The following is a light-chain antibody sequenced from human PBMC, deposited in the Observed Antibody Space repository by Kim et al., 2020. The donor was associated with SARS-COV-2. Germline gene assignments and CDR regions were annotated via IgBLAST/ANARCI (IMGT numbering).Light chain of an antibody. Sequence: SWSPGEGAPLSCRASQIVNSYYLAWYQQKPGPAPRLLIYGASARATGIPDRFSGSGSGTDFTLTISRLEAEDSALYYWQHFGSSPTFGQGTKLQI. CDR1: QIVNSYY. CDR3: QHFGSSPT. CDR2: GAS. J-gene: IGKJ2*01. V-gene: IGKV3-20*01.